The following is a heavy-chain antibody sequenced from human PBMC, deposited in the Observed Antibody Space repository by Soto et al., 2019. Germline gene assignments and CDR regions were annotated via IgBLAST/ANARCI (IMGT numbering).Heavy chain of an antibody. CDR1: GYRFTDYH. CDR3: ERGHSTDCSNGVCSFFYNHEMDV. V-gene: IGHV1-2*04. J-gene: IGHJ6*02. D-gene: IGHD2-8*01. CDR2: STPMRGGT. Sequence: APDKASCMASGYRFTDYHIHWVRQAPGQGLVWLERSTPMRGGTLTSQNFQGWVSMTRDRSIGTVYFELTRLSSDDTAVYFCERGHSTDCSNGVCSFFYNHEMDVWGQGTTVTVSS.